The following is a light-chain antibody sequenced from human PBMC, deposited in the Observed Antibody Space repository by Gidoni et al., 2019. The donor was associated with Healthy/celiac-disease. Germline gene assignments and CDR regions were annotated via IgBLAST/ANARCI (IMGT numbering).Light chain of an antibody. CDR3: SSYTSSSPLV. V-gene: IGLV2-14*01. J-gene: IGLJ2*01. CDR2: EVS. CDR1: SSDVGGYNY. Sequence: QSALTQPASRSGSPGQSITIPYNGTSSDVGGYNYGSWYQQHPGKAPKLMIYEVSNRASGVSNRFSGSKSGNTAFLTISGLPAEDDADYYCSSYTSSSPLVFGGGTKLTVL.